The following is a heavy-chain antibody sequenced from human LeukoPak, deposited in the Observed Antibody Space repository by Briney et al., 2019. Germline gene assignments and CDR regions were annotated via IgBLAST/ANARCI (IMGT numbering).Heavy chain of an antibody. J-gene: IGHJ4*02. CDR2: INTNTGNP. CDR1: GYTFTSYA. V-gene: IGHV7-4-1*02. CDR3: AXXSLGRMIVGNFDY. D-gene: IGHD3-22*01. Sequence: ASVKVSCKASGYTFTSYAMNWVRQAPGQGLEWMGWINTNTGNPTYAQGFTGRFVFSLDTSVSTAYLQISSLKAKDTAVYYCAXXSLGRMIVGNFDYWGQGTLVTVSS.